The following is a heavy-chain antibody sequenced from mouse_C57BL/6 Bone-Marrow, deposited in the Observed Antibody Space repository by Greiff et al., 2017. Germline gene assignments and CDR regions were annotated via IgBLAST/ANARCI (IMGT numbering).Heavy chain of an antibody. CDR1: GFNIKNTY. D-gene: IGHD1-1*01. J-gene: IGHJ4*01. V-gene: IGHV14-3*01. Sequence: EVKLVESVAELVRPGASVKLSCTASGFNIKNTYMHWVKQRPEQGLEWIGRIDPANGNTKYAPKFQGKATITADTSSNTAYLQLSSLTSEDTAIYYWAKYLLIYYYGSSYGAMDYWGQGTSVTVSS. CDR3: AKYLLIYYYGSSYGAMDY. CDR2: IDPANGNT.